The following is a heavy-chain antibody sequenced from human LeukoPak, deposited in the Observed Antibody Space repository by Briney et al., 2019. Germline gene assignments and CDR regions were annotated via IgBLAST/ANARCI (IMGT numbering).Heavy chain of an antibody. J-gene: IGHJ4*02. CDR3: AKEGTRSHRVDY. V-gene: IGHV3-23*01. CDR1: GFTFSNYR. Sequence: GGSLRLSCAASGFTFSNYRMNWVRQAPGKGLEWVSAISGSGGSTYYADSVKGRFTISRDNSKNTLYLQMNSLRAEDTAVYYCAKEGTRSHRVDYWGQGTLVTVSS. CDR2: ISGSGGST.